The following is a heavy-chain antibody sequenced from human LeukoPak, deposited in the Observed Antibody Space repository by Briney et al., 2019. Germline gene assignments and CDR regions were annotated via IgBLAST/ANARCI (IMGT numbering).Heavy chain of an antibody. Sequence: GGSLRLSCAASGFTFSSYSMNWVRQAPGKGLEWVSSISSSSSYIYYADSVKGRFTISRDNAKNSLYLQMNSLRAEDTAVYYCARVASYCGSGRTAHLCDYWGQGTLVTVSS. D-gene: IGHD3-10*01. CDR3: ARVASYCGSGRTAHLCDY. J-gene: IGHJ4*02. CDR1: GFTFSSYS. V-gene: IGHV3-21*01. CDR2: ISSSSSYI.